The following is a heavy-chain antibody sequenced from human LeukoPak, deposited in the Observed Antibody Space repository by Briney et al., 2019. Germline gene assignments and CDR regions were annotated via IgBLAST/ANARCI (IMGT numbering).Heavy chain of an antibody. V-gene: IGHV3-66*01. CDR3: ALSLLWTGLFDY. Sequence: PGGSLRLSCTVSGFTVSSSFMSWVRQAPGKGLEWVSVIYSDGTTYYADSVKGRFTISRDNSKNTLHLEMNSLRAEDTAVYYCALSLLWTGLFDYWGQGTLVTVSS. CDR1: GFTVSSSF. J-gene: IGHJ4*02. CDR2: IYSDGTT. D-gene: IGHD1-14*01.